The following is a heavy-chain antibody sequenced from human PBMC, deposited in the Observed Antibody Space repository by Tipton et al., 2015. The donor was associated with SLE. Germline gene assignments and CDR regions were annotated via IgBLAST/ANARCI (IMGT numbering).Heavy chain of an antibody. CDR3: ARVTIAAAGKSLYYFDY. Sequence: TLSLTCTVSGGSITSGSYYWSWIRQPAGKGLEWIGRVYSSGSTNYNPSLKSRVTNYNPSLRSRVTISVDTSKNQFSLNLRSVTAADTAVYYCARVTIAAAGKSLYYFDYWGQGTLVTVSS. J-gene: IGHJ4*02. CDR2: VYSSGST. V-gene: IGHV4-61*02. D-gene: IGHD6-13*01. CDR1: GGSITSGSYY.